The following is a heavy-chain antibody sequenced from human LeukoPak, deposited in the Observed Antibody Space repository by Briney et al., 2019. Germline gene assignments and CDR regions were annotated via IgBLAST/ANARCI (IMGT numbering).Heavy chain of an antibody. V-gene: IGHV4-59*01. CDR2: IYYSGST. D-gene: IGHD1-14*01. CDR1: GGSISRYY. CDR3: ARDGRITYGDWFDP. J-gene: IGHJ5*02. Sequence: SETLSLTCTVSGGSISRYYWSWIRQPPGKGLEWIGYIYYSGSTNYNPSLKSRDNISVDTSKNQFSLKLSSVTAADTAVYYCARDGRITYGDWFDPWGQGTLVTVSS.